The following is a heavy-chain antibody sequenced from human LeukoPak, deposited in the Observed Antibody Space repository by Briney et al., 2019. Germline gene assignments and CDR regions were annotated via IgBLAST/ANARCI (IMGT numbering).Heavy chain of an antibody. CDR2: ISGSGGST. J-gene: IGHJ6*02. D-gene: IGHD1-26*01. V-gene: IGHV3-23*01. CDR3: AKGPVGATISTYYYGMDV. CDR1: GFTFSSYA. Sequence: GGSLGLSCAASGFTFSSYAMSWVRQAPGKGLEWVSAISGSGGSTYYADSVKGRFTISRDNSKNTLYLQMNSLRAEDTAVYYCAKGPVGATISTYYYGMDVWGQGTTVTVSS.